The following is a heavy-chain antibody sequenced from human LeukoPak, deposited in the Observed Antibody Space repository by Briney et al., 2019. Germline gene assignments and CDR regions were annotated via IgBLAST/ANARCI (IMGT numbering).Heavy chain of an antibody. J-gene: IGHJ4*02. V-gene: IGHV3-15*07. Sequence: PGGSLRLSCAASGFIFSNYGINWVRQAPGKGLEWVGRIKNKIDGGTTDYAAPVKGRFTISRDDSKNTVYLQMNSLKSEDTALYYCNTDGDYGDYVDSWGQGTLVTVSS. D-gene: IGHD4-17*01. CDR2: IKNKIDGGTT. CDR3: NTDGDYGDYVDS. CDR1: GFIFSNYG.